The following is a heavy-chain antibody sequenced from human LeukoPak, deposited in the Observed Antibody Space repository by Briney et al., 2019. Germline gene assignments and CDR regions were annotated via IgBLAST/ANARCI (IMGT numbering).Heavy chain of an antibody. CDR1: GGTFSSYA. CDR2: IIPILGIA. Sequence: GSSVKVSCKASGGTFSSYAISWVRQAPGQGLEWMGRIIPILGIANYAQKFQGRVTITTGESTSTAYMELSSLRSEDTAVYYCASVSWRASYYYYMDVWGKGTTVTVSS. J-gene: IGHJ6*03. V-gene: IGHV1-69*04. CDR3: ASVSWRASYYYYMDV. D-gene: IGHD3-3*01.